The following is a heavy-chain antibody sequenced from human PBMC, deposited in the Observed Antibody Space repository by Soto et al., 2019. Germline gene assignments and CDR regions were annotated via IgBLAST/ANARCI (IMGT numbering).Heavy chain of an antibody. CDR2: ISAYNGNT. J-gene: IGHJ4*02. Sequence: QVQLVQSGAEVKKPGASVKVSCKASGYTFTSYGISWVRQAPGQGLEWMGWISAYNGNTNYAQKLQGRVTMTTDTSASTAYRELRSPGSDDTAVYYCARDPGLAVAGTKGGPDSWGQGTLVTVSS. V-gene: IGHV1-18*01. CDR1: GYTFTSYG. D-gene: IGHD6-19*01. CDR3: ARDPGLAVAGTKGGPDS.